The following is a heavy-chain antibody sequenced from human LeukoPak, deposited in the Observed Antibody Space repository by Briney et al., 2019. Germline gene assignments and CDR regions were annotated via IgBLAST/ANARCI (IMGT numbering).Heavy chain of an antibody. CDR1: GFTFSSYG. D-gene: IGHD3-3*01. CDR3: ARASYYDFWSGSKTPDYYYYDYMDV. CDR2: IGGSGGST. Sequence: GGTLRLSCAASGFTFSSYGMSWVRQAPGKGLEWVSSIGGSGGSTYYADSVKGRFTISRDNSKNTLYLQMNSLRAEDMAVYYCARASYYDFWSGSKTPDYYYYDYMDVWGKGTTVTVSS. V-gene: IGHV3-23*01. J-gene: IGHJ6*03.